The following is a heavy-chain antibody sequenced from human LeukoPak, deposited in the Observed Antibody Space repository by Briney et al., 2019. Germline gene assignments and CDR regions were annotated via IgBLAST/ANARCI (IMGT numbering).Heavy chain of an antibody. CDR1: GFTFSSYE. Sequence: GGSPRLSCAASGFTFSSYEMNWVRQAPGKGLEWISYISSSGSTIYYADSVKGRFTISRDNAKNSLYLQMNSLRAEDTAVYYCARLRYFDGYWGQGTLVTVSS. V-gene: IGHV3-48*03. CDR3: ARLRYFDGY. CDR2: ISSSGSTI. D-gene: IGHD3-9*01. J-gene: IGHJ4*02.